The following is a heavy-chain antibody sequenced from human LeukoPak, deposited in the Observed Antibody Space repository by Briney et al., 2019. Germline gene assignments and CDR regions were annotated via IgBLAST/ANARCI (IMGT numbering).Heavy chain of an antibody. Sequence: SVKVSCKASGGTFSSYAISWVRQAPGQGLEWMGRIIPILGIANYAQKFQGRVTITADKSTSTAYMELSSLRSEDTAVYYCARSGVPAAVSPYYYYMDVWGKGTTVTVSS. J-gene: IGHJ6*03. CDR2: IIPILGIA. CDR3: ARSGVPAAVSPYYYYMDV. D-gene: IGHD2-2*01. CDR1: GGTFSSYA. V-gene: IGHV1-69*04.